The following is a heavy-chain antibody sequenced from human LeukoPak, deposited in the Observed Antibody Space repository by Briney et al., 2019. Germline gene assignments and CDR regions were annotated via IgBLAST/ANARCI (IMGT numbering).Heavy chain of an antibody. J-gene: IGHJ5*02. V-gene: IGHV1-46*01. D-gene: IGHD3-16*01. CDR1: GYTFSNFY. CDR3: VRALGAVLDSRYWFDP. CDR2: VNPSGGGT. Sequence: ASVKNSCMASGYTFSNFYMHSVRQAPGQGCEWMGVVNPSGGGTSYAQTCQARLTMTRDMSTTTVYMELSSLRSEDTAVYYCVRALGAVLDSRYWFDPWGQGTLVTVSS.